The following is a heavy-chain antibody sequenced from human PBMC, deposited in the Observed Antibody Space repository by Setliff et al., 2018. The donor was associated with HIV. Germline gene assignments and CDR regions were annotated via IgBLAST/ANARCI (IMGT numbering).Heavy chain of an antibody. CDR3: ARAGDCTEASCPKARFDP. CDR1: GYSISTAYY. V-gene: IGHV4-38-2*01. Sequence: SETLSLTCAVSGYSISTAYYWGWIRQPPGKGLEWIGSVYHSGTAYYKPSLRSRVTISVDTSMNQFSLNLNSVTAADTAVYYCARAGDCTEASCPKARFDPWGPGILVTVSS. D-gene: IGHD2-8*02. J-gene: IGHJ5*02. CDR2: VYHSGTA.